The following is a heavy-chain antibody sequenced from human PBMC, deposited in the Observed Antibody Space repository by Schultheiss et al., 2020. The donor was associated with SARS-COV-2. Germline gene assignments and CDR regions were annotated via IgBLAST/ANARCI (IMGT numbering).Heavy chain of an antibody. Sequence: SETLSLTCAVYGGSFSGYYWSWIRQPPGKGLEWIGEINHSGSTNYNPSLKSRVTISVDTSKNQFSLKLSSVTAADTAVYYCARGPSGWYSFVAGSFDYWGQGTLVTVSS. V-gene: IGHV4-34*01. CDR1: GGSFSGYY. CDR3: ARGPSGWYSFVAGSFDY. J-gene: IGHJ4*02. D-gene: IGHD6-19*01. CDR2: INHSGST.